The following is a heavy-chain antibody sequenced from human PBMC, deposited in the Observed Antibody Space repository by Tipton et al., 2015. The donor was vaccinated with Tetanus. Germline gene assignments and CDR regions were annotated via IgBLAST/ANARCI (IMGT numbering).Heavy chain of an antibody. CDR1: GDTYTTHG. CDR3: VRHVVGAVPKGYNWFAP. Sequence: QLVQSGPEVKRPGSSVKVSCKASGDTYTTHGVTWVRQAPGQGLEWMGGIIPKHQTTKYAQQFEGRVTITADELATTAYMELRGLTSEDTATYYCVRHVVGAVPKGYNWFAPWGQGTLVTVSP. V-gene: IGHV1-69*01. J-gene: IGHJ5*02. D-gene: IGHD1-26*01. CDR2: IIPKHQTT.